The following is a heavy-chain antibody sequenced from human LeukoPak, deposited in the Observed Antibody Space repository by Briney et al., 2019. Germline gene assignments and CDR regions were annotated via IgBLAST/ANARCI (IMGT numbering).Heavy chain of an antibody. CDR2: IHHSGST. Sequence: SETLSLTCAVYGGSFSGYYWSWIRQPPGKGLEWIGEIHHSGSTNYNPSLKSRVTISVDTSKNQFPLKLSSVTAADTAVYYCARAGLNGDVDYWGQGTLVTVSS. J-gene: IGHJ4*02. CDR3: ARAGLNGDVDY. D-gene: IGHD4-17*01. V-gene: IGHV4-34*01. CDR1: GGSFSGYY.